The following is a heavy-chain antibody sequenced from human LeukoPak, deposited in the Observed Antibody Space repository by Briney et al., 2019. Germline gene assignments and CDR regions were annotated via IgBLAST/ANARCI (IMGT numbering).Heavy chain of an antibody. Sequence: GGSLRLSCAASGFTFSDYWLHWVRQAPGKGLVWVSRINTDGSTINYAGSVKGRFTISRDDAKNTLYLQMNSLRAEDTAVYYCARVLHKRNYDSTTYYGYWGQGTLVTVSS. J-gene: IGHJ4*02. CDR2: INTDGSTI. CDR1: GFTFSDYW. V-gene: IGHV3-74*01. CDR3: ARVLHKRNYDSTTYYGY. D-gene: IGHD3-22*01.